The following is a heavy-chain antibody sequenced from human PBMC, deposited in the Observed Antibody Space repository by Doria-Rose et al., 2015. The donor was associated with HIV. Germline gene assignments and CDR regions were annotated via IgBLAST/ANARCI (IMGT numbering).Heavy chain of an antibody. CDR2: SFSDDER. CDR3: ARIKSSRWYHKYYFDF. CDR1: GVSLSSPGMG. Sequence: SGPVLVKPTETLTLTCTVSGVSLSSPGMGVSWIRQPPGKALEWLANSFSDDERSYKTSLESRLTISRGTSNSQVVLTMTDMDPVDTATYYCARIKSSRWYHKYYFDFWGQGTLVIVSA. J-gene: IGHJ4*02. D-gene: IGHD6-13*01. V-gene: IGHV2-26*01.